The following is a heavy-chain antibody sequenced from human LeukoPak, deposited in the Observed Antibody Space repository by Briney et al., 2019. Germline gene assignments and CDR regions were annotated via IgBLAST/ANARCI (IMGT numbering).Heavy chain of an antibody. V-gene: IGHV3-33*01. Sequence: GRSLRLSCVASGFTFSSYGMHWVRQAPGKGLEWVAVINYDGSNKYYADSVKGRFTISRDNSKNTLYLQMNSLRVEDTAVYYCARALTTGGRTDYWGQGTLVTVSS. CDR1: GFTFSSYG. J-gene: IGHJ4*02. CDR2: INYDGSNK. CDR3: ARALTTGGRTDY. D-gene: IGHD4-17*01.